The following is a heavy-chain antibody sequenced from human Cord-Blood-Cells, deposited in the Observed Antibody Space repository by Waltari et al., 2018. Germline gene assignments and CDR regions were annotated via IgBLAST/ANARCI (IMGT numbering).Heavy chain of an antibody. Sequence: EVQLVESGGGLVQPGGSLRLSCAASGFTFSSYEMNWVRQAPGKGLEWVSYISSSGSTIYYADSGKGRFTISTDNDKNSLYLKLNSLRAEDTAVYYCARDKVVVVAATQGAFDIWGQGTMVTVSS. J-gene: IGHJ3*02. CDR1: GFTFSSYE. D-gene: IGHD2-15*01. V-gene: IGHV3-48*03. CDR2: ISSSGSTI. CDR3: ARDKVVVVAATQGAFDI.